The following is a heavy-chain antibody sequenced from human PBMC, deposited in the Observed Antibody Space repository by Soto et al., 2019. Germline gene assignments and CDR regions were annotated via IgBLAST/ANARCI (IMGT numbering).Heavy chain of an antibody. Sequence: GGSLRLSCAASGFTFDDYTMHWVRQAPGKGLEWVSLTSWDGGSTYYADSVKGRFTISRDNSKNSLFLQMDSLRAEDTAVYFCARDSKNRQDGMDVWGQGTTVTVSS. CDR3: ARDSKNRQDGMDV. V-gene: IGHV3-43*01. CDR2: TSWDGGST. D-gene: IGHD6-13*01. J-gene: IGHJ6*02. CDR1: GFTFDDYT.